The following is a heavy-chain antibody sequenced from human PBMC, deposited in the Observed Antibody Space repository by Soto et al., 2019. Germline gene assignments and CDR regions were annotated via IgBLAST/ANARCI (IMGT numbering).Heavy chain of an antibody. CDR3: AKDEGGIFDS. Sequence: QVQLVQSGAEVKKPGASLKVSCRASGYTFTAYYIHWVRQAPGQALEWMGWIWPNRGATHYAQQFKGRVTMTRDTSINTVYMELSPVRSDDTAVYYCAKDEGGIFDSWGQGTLVTVSS. J-gene: IGHJ4*02. V-gene: IGHV1-2*02. D-gene: IGHD3-16*01. CDR2: IWPNRGAT. CDR1: GYTFTAYY.